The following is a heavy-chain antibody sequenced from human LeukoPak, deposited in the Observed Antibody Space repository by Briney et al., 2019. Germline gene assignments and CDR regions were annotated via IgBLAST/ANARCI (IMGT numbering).Heavy chain of an antibody. V-gene: IGHV1-2*03. CDR1: AYTFTGYY. Sequence: LEASVKVSCKASAYTFTGYYMHWVRQAPGQGLEWMGWINPNSGGTNYAQKSQGRVTMTSDTSISTAYMELSRLRSDDTVVYYCARGYSSSLSPFGYWGQGTLVTVSS. CDR3: ARGYSSSLSPFGY. CDR2: INPNSGGT. D-gene: IGHD6-6*01. J-gene: IGHJ4*02.